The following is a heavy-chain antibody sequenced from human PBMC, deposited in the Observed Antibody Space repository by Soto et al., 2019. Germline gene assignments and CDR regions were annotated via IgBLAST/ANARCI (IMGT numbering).Heavy chain of an antibody. V-gene: IGHV5-51*01. CDR3: AASIFYYGMGV. CDR2: IYPGDSDT. CDR1: GYTFTNYW. J-gene: IGHJ6*04. Sequence: VASLKISCKCSGYTFTNYWICWVRQMPGKGPEWMGIIYPGDSDTKYNPSFKGQVTISADKSITTTYLQWSSLKASDTAIYYGAASIFYYGMGVWGKGTTVTVCS.